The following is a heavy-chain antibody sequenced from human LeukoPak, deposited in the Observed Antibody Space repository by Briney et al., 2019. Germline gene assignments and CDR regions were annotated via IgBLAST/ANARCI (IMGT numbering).Heavy chain of an antibody. J-gene: IGHJ4*02. CDR1: GYTFTSYG. CDR3: ARDSGSYYASRNLDS. CDR2: ISAYNGNT. V-gene: IGHV1-18*04. D-gene: IGHD1-26*01. Sequence: ASVKVSCKASGYTFTSYGISWVRQAPGQGLEWMGLISAYNGNTNYSQKLQGRVTMTTDTSTSTAYMELRRLRSEDTAVYYCARDSGSYYASRNLDSWGQGTLVTVSS.